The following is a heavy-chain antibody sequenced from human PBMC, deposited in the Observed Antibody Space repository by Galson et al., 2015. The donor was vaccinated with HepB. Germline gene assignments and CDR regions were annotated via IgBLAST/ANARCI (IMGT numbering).Heavy chain of an antibody. V-gene: IGHV3-11*06. CDR2: ISSSSSYT. Sequence: SLRLSCAASGFTFSDYYMSWIRQAPGKGLEWVSYISSSSSYTNYADSVKGRFTISRDNAKNSLYLQMNGLRAEDTAVYYCARVTYGPTMVRGETNWFDPWGQGTLVTVSS. CDR1: GFTFSDYY. J-gene: IGHJ5*02. CDR3: ARVTYGPTMVRGETNWFDP. D-gene: IGHD3-10*01.